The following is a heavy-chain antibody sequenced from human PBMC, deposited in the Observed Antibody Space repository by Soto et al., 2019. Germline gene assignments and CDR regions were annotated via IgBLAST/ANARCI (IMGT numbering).Heavy chain of an antibody. V-gene: IGHV1-18*01. CDR2: ISTYNGNT. CDR1: GYIFTNYG. J-gene: IGHJ5*02. Sequence: ASVKVSCKASGYIFTNYGITWVRQAPGQGLEWMGWISTYNGNTNYAQNLQGRVTMTTDTSTTTAYMELRSLRSDDTAVYYCARIVGATRRWLDPWGQGTLVTVSS. D-gene: IGHD1-26*01. CDR3: ARIVGATRRWLDP.